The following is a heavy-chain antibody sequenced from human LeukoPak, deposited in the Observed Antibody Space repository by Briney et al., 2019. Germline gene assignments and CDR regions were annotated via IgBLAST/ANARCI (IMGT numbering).Heavy chain of an antibody. D-gene: IGHD1-26*01. V-gene: IGHV1-2*02. Sequence: KPGASVKVSCKASGYTFTSYDINWVRQATGQGLEWMGWINPTSGGTNYAQKFQGRVTMTRDTSISTAFLELNSLRSDDTAVYYCARGAGSGSYWGYFDHWGQGTLVTVSS. CDR1: GYTFTSYD. CDR2: INPTSGGT. J-gene: IGHJ4*02. CDR3: ARGAGSGSYWGYFDH.